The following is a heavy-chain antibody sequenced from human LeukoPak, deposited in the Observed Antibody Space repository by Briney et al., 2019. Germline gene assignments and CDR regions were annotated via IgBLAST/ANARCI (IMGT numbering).Heavy chain of an antibody. CDR1: GGSFSGYY. CDR2: IYYSGST. J-gene: IGHJ4*02. D-gene: IGHD3-22*01. Sequence: PSETLSLTCAVYGGSFSGYYWSWIRQPPGKGLEWIGYIYYSGSTNYNPSLKSRVTISVDTSKNQFSLKLSSVTAADTAVYYCARGGWNKFDYWGQGTLVTVSS. CDR3: ARGGWNKFDY. V-gene: IGHV4-59*01.